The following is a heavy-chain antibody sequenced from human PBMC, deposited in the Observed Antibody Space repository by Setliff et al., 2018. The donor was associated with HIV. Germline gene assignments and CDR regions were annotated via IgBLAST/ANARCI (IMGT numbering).Heavy chain of an antibody. J-gene: IGHJ4*02. V-gene: IGHV3-23*01. CDR1: GIIFTKCG. CDR2: ICGSDGAT. Sequence: PGESLKISCAASGIIFTKCGLSWVRQAPGKGLEWISGICGSDGATYYADSVKGRFTISSDSSKSTLYLQMNGLRAEDTAVYYCAQDPRPDYTGQYFFFAYWGQGALVT. CDR3: AQDPRPDYTGQYFFFAY. D-gene: IGHD2-2*02.